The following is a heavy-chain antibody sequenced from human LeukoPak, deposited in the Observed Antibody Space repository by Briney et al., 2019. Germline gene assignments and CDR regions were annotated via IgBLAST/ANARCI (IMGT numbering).Heavy chain of an antibody. CDR2: IIPILGIA. CDR1: GYTFTSYY. D-gene: IGHD3-22*01. Sequence: GASVKVSCKASGYTFTSYYMHWVRQAPGQGLEWMGRIIPILGIANYAQKFQGRVTITADKSTSTAYMELSSLRSEDTAVYYCARSYYDSPHAFDIWGQGTMVTVSS. J-gene: IGHJ3*02. CDR3: ARSYYDSPHAFDI. V-gene: IGHV1-69*02.